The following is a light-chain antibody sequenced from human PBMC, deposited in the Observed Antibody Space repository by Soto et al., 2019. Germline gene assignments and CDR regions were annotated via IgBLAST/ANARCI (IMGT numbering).Light chain of an antibody. J-gene: IGKJ1*01. CDR2: DAS. CDR1: RSIIAR. V-gene: IGKV1-5*01. CDR3: QQYENYWT. Sequence: DIQMTQSPSTLSATAVDRVTITCRASRSIIARLAVYQQKPGKAPKPLIYDASNLESGVPSRFSGSGSGTEFTLTISILQPDDFATYYCQQYENYWTSGQGTKLDI.